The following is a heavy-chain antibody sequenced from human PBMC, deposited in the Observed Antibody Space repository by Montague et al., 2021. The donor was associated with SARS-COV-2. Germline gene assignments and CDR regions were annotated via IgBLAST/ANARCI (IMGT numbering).Heavy chain of an antibody. CDR1: GGSISSFSYY. D-gene: IGHD6-19*01. CDR3: ARDIAVAGLFDY. V-gene: IGHV4-61*02. Sequence: TLSLTCTVSGGSISSFSYYWSWFRHPAGKGLVWIGRISISVRTNYNLSLKSRVTISVDTSKNQFSLKLSSVTAADTAVYYCARDIAVAGLFDYWGQGTLVTISS. J-gene: IGHJ4*02. CDR2: ISISVRT.